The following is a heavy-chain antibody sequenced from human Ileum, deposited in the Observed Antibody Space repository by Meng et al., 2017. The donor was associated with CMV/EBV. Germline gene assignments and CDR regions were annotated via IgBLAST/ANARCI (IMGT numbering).Heavy chain of an antibody. CDR2: VYGGGTTA. V-gene: IGHV3-23*03. D-gene: IGHD2-15*01. J-gene: IGHJ6*02. Sequence: GESLKISCAASGFQFSDYAMSWVRQAPGKGLEWVSFVYGGGTTAYYADSVKGRFTVSRDNSKNVLFLQMTSLRAEDTAVYFCAKAEFGAGGYCRYGECHKRGGYYYHYGMDVWGHGTTVTVSS. CDR1: GFQFSDYA. CDR3: AKAEFGAGGYCRYGECHKRGGYYYHYGMDV.